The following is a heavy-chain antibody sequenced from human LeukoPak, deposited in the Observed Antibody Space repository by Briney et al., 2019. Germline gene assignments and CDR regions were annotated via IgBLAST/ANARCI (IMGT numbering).Heavy chain of an antibody. J-gene: IGHJ4*02. CDR3: SRESGPFCPFGY. Sequence: SGTLSLICGVSGGSISGTNWWSWVRQPPGQGLEWIGEISLAGQTNYNPSLNGRVTMSLDKSSNQLSLHLTSVTAADTATYFCSRESGPFCPFGYWGQGTLVIVSS. V-gene: IGHV4-4*02. CDR1: GGSISGTNW. D-gene: IGHD1-26*01. CDR2: ISLAGQT.